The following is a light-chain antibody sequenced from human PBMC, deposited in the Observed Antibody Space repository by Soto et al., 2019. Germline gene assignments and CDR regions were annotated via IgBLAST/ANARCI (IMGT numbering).Light chain of an antibody. CDR3: SSYTSSRAYV. V-gene: IGLV2-14*01. CDR2: EVS. CDR1: SSDVGGYNY. Sequence: ALTQPASVSGSPGQSITISCTGTSSDVGGYNYVSWYQQQSGKAPKLMIHEVSNRPSGVSNRFSGSKSGNTASLTISGLQAEDEADYYCSSYTSSRAYVFGIGTKVSVL. J-gene: IGLJ1*01.